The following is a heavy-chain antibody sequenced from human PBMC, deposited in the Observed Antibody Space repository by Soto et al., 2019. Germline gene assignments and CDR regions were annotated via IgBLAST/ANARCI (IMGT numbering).Heavy chain of an antibody. CDR1: GGSISSYY. D-gene: IGHD3-3*01. CDR3: ARSPPPFGVVITYFDY. V-gene: IGHV4-59*01. CDR2: IYYSGST. Sequence: SETLSLTCTVSGGSISSYYWSWIRKPPGKGLEWIGYIYYSGSTNYNPSLKSRVTISVDTSKNQFSLKLSSVTAADTAVYYCARSPPPFGVVITYFDYWGQGTLVTVSS. J-gene: IGHJ4*02.